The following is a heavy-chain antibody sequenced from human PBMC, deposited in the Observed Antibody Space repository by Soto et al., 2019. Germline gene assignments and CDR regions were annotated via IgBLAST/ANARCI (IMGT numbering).Heavy chain of an antibody. D-gene: IGHD4-17*01. Sequence: SETLSLTCTVSGAYMRNDYYYWSWVRQNPGKDLEWIGYIYYSGSTYYNPSLKSRVTISVDTSKNQFSLKLSSVTAADTAVYYCAMTTVTTWCDCYYCYGMDVWGQGTTVTVSS. CDR3: AMTTVTTWCDCYYCYGMDV. CDR1: GAYMRNDYYY. J-gene: IGHJ6*02. CDR2: IYYSGST. V-gene: IGHV4-30-4*08.